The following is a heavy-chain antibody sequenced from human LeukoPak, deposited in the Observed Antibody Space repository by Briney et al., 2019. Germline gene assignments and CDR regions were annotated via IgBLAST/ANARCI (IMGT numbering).Heavy chain of an antibody. V-gene: IGHV4-61*02. Sequence: SQTLSLTCTVSGGSISSGSYYWSWIQQPAGKGLEWIGRIYTSGSTNYNPSLKSRVTISVDTSKNQFSLKLSSVTAADTAVYYCAREDCSGGSCYSYYYYGMDVWGQGTTVTVSS. J-gene: IGHJ6*02. D-gene: IGHD2-15*01. CDR2: IYTSGST. CDR1: GGSISSGSYY. CDR3: AREDCSGGSCYSYYYYGMDV.